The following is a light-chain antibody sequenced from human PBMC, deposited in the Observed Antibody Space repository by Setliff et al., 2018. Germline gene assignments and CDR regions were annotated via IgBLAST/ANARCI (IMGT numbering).Light chain of an antibody. V-gene: IGLV2-14*03. CDR1: SSDVGSYDF. CDR2: DVS. CDR3: SSYTSSSTYV. J-gene: IGLJ1*01. Sequence: QSVLTQPASVSGSPGQSITISCSGTSSDVGSYDFVSWYQQHAGKAPKLIIYDVSNRPSGVSNRFPGSKAGNTASLTISGLQADDEADYYCSSYTSSSTYVFGTGNKVTVL.